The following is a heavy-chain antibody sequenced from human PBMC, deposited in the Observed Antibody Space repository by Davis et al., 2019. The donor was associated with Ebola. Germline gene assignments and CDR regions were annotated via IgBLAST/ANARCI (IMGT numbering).Heavy chain of an antibody. J-gene: IGHJ6*02. CDR1: GYTFTSYA. D-gene: IGHD3-22*01. Sequence: ASVKVSCKASGYTFTSYAMHWVRQAPGQRLEWMGWINAGNGNTKYSQKFQGRVTITRDTSASTAYTELSSLRSEDTAVYYCARGSRVVTHYYYYYGMDVWGQGTTVTVSS. V-gene: IGHV1-3*01. CDR2: INAGNGNT. CDR3: ARGSRVVTHYYYYYGMDV.